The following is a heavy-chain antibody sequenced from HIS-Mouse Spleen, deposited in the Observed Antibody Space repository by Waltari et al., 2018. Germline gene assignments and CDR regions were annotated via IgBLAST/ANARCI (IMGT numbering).Heavy chain of an antibody. J-gene: IGHJ2*01. CDR1: GGSTSSSRYY. CDR2: IYYSGST. V-gene: IGHV4-39*07. D-gene: IGHD6-13*01. CDR3: AREIPYSSSWYDWYFDL. Sequence: QLQLQESGPGLVKPSETLSLTCTVDGGSTSSSRYYWGWIRQPPGKGLEWIGSIYYSGSTYYNPSLKSRVTISVDTSKNQFSLKLSSVTAADTAVYYCAREIPYSSSWYDWYFDLWGRGTLVTVSS.